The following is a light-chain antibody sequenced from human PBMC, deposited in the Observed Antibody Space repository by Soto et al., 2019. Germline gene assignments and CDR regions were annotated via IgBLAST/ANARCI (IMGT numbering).Light chain of an antibody. CDR2: GAS. CDR3: VQHDTDPLT. V-gene: IGKV1-17*01. CDR1: QGIRNA. Sequence: IKVTQCRSSLSASIVDKVTITWRASQGIRNALAWYQQKPGKAPKRLIYGASTLQSGVPSRFSGSGSATEFTLTITSLQPEDFATYYCVQHDTDPLTFGGGTKVDI. J-gene: IGKJ4*01.